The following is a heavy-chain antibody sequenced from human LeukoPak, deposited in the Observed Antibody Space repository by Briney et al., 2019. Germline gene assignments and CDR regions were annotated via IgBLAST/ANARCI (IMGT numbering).Heavy chain of an antibody. D-gene: IGHD6-13*01. CDR3: ARRGRGYS. J-gene: IGHJ4*02. CDR1: GASISSYY. CDR2: MYVSGST. V-gene: IGHV4-4*07. Sequence: SETLSLTCTVSGASISSYYWSWIRQPAGKGLEWIGRMYVSGSTSCNPSLKSRVTISVDTSKNQFSLKLSSVTAADTAVYYCARRGRGYSWGQGTLVTVSS.